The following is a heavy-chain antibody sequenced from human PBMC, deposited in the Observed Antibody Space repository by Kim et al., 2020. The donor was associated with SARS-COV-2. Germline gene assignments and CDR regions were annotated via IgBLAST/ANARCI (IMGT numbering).Heavy chain of an antibody. V-gene: IGHV3-21*01. CDR2: ISSSSSYI. Sequence: GGSLRLSCAASGFTFSSYSMNWVRQAPGKGLEWVSSISSSSSYIYYADSVKGRFTISRDNAKNSLYLQMNSLRAEDTAVYYCANPLYDRGEGGDAFDIWGQGTMVTVSS. D-gene: IGHD3-22*01. CDR1: GFTFSSYS. CDR3: ANPLYDRGEGGDAFDI. J-gene: IGHJ3*02.